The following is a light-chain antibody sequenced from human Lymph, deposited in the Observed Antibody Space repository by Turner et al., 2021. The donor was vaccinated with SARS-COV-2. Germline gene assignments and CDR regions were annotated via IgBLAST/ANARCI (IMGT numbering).Light chain of an antibody. CDR1: NIGSKS. Sequence: SYVLTQPPSVSVAPGKTARITCGGNNIGSKSVHWYQQKPGQAPVLVISYDSDRPSGIPERFSGSNSGNTATLTISRVEAGDEADYYCQVWDSSSDHWVFGGGTKLTVL. CDR2: YDS. J-gene: IGLJ3*02. V-gene: IGLV3-21*04. CDR3: QVWDSSSDHWV.